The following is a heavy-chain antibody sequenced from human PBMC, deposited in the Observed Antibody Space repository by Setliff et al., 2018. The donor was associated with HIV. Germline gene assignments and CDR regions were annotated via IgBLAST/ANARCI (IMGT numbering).Heavy chain of an antibody. D-gene: IGHD3-3*02. J-gene: IGHJ4*01. CDR3: ARGALLAVFDFDH. V-gene: IGHV1-69*10. CDR2: IIPILGIA. Sequence: ASVKVSCKASGGTFSSYAISWVRQAPGQGLEWMGGIIPILGIANYAQKFQGRVTITADKSTSTAYMELSSLRSDDTAVYFCARGALLAVFDFDHWGHGTLVTVSS. CDR1: GGTFSSYA.